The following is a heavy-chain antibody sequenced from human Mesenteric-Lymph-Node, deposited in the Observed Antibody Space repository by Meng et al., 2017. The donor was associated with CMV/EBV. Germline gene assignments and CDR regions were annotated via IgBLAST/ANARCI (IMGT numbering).Heavy chain of an antibody. Sequence: GESLKISCAASGFTFSGYWMSWVRQAPGKGLEWVATINERGSEKYYVGSVKGRFTISRDDAKSSLYLQMNSLRAEDTAVYYCARVMDVWGQGTTVTVSS. CDR3: ARVMDV. CDR1: GFTFSGYW. CDR2: INERGSEK. V-gene: IGHV3-7*01. J-gene: IGHJ6*02.